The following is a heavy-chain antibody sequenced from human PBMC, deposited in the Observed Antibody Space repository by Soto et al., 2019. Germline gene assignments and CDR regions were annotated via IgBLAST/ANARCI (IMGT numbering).Heavy chain of an antibody. J-gene: IGHJ6*02. CDR3: ARTFCSTTSCQAYGMDV. Sequence: QVQLQESGPGLVKPSETLSLTCTVSGDSVSSGSYYWTWIRQPPGKGLEWIGYLYYTGTTNYNPSLKSRVTMSPDTSSNQFSITLSAVTAAETAVYFCARTFCSTTSCQAYGMDVGGQGTSVTVSS. CDR2: LYYTGTT. CDR1: GDSVSSGSYY. D-gene: IGHD2-2*01. V-gene: IGHV4-61*01.